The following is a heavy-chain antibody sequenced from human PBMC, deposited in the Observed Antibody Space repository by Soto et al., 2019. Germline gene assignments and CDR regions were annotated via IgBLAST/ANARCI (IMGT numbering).Heavy chain of an antibody. CDR1: GGSLSHYY. CDR3: GREVYYDVWGYSYGMDV. D-gene: IGHD3-3*01. V-gene: IGHV4-34*01. J-gene: IGHJ6*02. CDR2: INHSGST. Sequence: QVQLQQWGAGLVKPSETLSLTCAVYGGSLSHYYWSWIRQSPGKGLEWIGEINHSGSTNYNPSLKSRVTISVETSKNQFSLKLRYETAADTAVYYCGREVYYDVWGYSYGMDVWGQGPTVTVSS.